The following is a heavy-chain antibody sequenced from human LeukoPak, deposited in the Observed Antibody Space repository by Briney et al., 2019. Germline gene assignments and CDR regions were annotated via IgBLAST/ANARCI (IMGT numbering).Heavy chain of an antibody. V-gene: IGHV3-21*01. Sequence: PGGSLRLSCAASGFTFSIYSMNWVRQAPGKGLEWVSSISGSSSYIYYADSVRGRFTISRHNAKNSLYPQMNSLRAEVTAVYYCARREQQLIYFDSWGQGTLVTVSS. D-gene: IGHD6-13*01. CDR3: ARREQQLIYFDS. J-gene: IGHJ4*02. CDR2: ISGSSSYI. CDR1: GFTFSIYS.